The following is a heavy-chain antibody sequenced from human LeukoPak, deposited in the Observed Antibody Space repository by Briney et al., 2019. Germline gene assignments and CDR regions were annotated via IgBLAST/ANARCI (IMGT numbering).Heavy chain of an antibody. CDR2: IYDSGST. V-gene: IGHV4-39*01. CDR3: ARHYGP. D-gene: IGHD3-10*01. J-gene: IGHJ5*02. Sequence: MTGGSLRLSCAASGFTFSSYAMSWVRQAPGKGLEWIGSIYDSGSTYYNPSLKSRVTISVDTSKNQFSLKLNSVTAADTAVYYCARHYGPWGQGTLVTVSS. CDR1: GFTFSSYA.